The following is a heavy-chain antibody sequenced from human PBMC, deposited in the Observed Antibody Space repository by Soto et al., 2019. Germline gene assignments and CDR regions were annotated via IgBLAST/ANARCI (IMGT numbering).Heavy chain of an antibody. CDR3: AKDGYYGSGSYLSWFDP. CDR2: IYYSGST. CDR1: GGSISSYY. D-gene: IGHD3-10*01. J-gene: IGHJ5*02. V-gene: IGHV4-59*01. Sequence: SETLSLTCTVSGGSISSYYWSWIRQPPGKGLEWIGYIYYSGSTNYNPSLKSRVTISADTSKNQFSLKLTSVTAADTAVYYCAKDGYYGSGSYLSWFDPWGQGTLVTVSS.